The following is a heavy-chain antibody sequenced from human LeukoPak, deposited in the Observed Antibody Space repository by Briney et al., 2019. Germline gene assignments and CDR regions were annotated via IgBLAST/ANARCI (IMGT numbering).Heavy chain of an antibody. CDR3: ARAGQGTWLLYY. CDR1: GFTFSSYW. V-gene: IGHV3-74*01. Sequence: PGGSLRLSCAASGFTFSSYWMHWVRQAPGKGLVWVSRINSDGSYRGYADSVKGRFTISRDNAKNTLFLQMNSLRAEDTAVYYCARAGQGTWLLYYWGQGTLVTVSS. D-gene: IGHD3-3*01. J-gene: IGHJ4*02. CDR2: INSDGSYR.